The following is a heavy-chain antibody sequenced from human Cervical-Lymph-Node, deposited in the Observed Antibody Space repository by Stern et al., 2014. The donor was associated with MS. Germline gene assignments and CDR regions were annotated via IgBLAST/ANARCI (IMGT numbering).Heavy chain of an antibody. CDR2: VYPGDSKT. CDR1: AFSLTNTC. CDR3: ARGRGIAFRPDD. J-gene: IGHJ4*02. Sequence: EVQLVQSGAEVKKPGNSLTLSCTGSAFSLTNTCIGWVRQVPGKGLEWMGIVYPGDSKTRYTPSFEGQVTISADKSINTAYLQWSSLKASDTAMYYCARGRGIAFRPDDWGQGTLVTVSS. V-gene: IGHV5-51*03. D-gene: IGHD3-3*02.